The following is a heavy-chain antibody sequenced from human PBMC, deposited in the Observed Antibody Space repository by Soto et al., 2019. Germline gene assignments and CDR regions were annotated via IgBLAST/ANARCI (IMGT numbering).Heavy chain of an antibody. D-gene: IGHD2-2*02. Sequence: ASVKVSCKASGYTFTGYYTHWVRQAPGQGLEWMGWINPNSGGTNYAQKFQGWVTMTRDTSISTAYMELSRLRSDDTAVYYCARDIVVVPAAIPPGPPYYGMDVWGQGTTVTVSS. V-gene: IGHV1-2*04. CDR3: ARDIVVVPAAIPPGPPYYGMDV. CDR1: GYTFTGYY. CDR2: INPNSGGT. J-gene: IGHJ6*02.